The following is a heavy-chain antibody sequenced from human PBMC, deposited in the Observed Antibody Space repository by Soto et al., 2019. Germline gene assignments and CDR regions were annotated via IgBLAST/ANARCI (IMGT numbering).Heavy chain of an antibody. D-gene: IGHD2-15*01. CDR3: AKDPHLGVVVAANNWFDP. J-gene: IGHJ5*02. V-gene: IGHV3-7*05. CDR1: GFTFSSYA. CDR2: INQDGSRT. Sequence: PGGSLRLSCAASGFTFSSYAMSWVRQAPGKGLEWVANINQDGSRTYYVDSVKGRFTISRDNSKNTLYLQMNSLRAEDTAVYYCAKDPHLGVVVAANNWFDPWGQGTLVTVSS.